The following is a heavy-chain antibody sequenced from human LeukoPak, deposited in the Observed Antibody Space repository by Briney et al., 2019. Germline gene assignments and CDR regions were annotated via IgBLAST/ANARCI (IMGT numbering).Heavy chain of an antibody. CDR3: VKGGPVTAGGPYFFDY. V-gene: IGHV3-33*03. CDR2: IWHDGLNQ. CDR1: GFKFSDVG. D-gene: IGHD2-2*01. Sequence: AGSLRLSCAPSGFKFSDVGMHWVRQPPVCGPELVAVIWHDGLNQFYAEAVKGRFSISRDNSQNTVYLQMNNVRIEDTARYYCVKGGPVTAGGPYFFDYWGQGTLVAVSS. J-gene: IGHJ4*02.